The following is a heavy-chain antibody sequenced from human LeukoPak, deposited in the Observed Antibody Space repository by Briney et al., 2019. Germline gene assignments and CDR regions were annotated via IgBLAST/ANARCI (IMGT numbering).Heavy chain of an antibody. CDR1: GFIVSSNH. D-gene: IGHD5-24*01. Sequence: GGSLRLSCAVSGFIVSSNHMNWVLQAPGKGLEWVSVIYSGGYSGGGPFYADSVKGRFTTSSDSSKNTLFLQMNSLRAEDTAVYYCARDVYGDGYNSFDYWGLGILVTVSS. CDR3: ARDVYGDGYNSFDY. V-gene: IGHV3-66*01. CDR2: IYSGGYSGGGP. J-gene: IGHJ4*02.